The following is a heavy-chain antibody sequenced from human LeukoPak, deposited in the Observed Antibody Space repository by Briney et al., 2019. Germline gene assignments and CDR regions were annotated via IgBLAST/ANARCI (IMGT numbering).Heavy chain of an antibody. V-gene: IGHV1-2*02. CDR2: INPNSGGT. D-gene: IGHD6-6*01. J-gene: IGHJ5*02. CDR1: GYTFTVYY. CDR3: ARERRIAVPDWFDP. Sequence: ASVKVSCKASGYTFTVYYMHRVRQAPGQGREGMGWINPNSGGTKYAQKFQGRVTITRDTTNSTANMELSRLRSGDTAVYYCARERRIAVPDWFDPWGQGTLVTVSS.